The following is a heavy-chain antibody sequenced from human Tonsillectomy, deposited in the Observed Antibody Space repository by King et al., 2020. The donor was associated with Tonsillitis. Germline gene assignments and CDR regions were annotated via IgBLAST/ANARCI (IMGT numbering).Heavy chain of an antibody. J-gene: IGHJ4*02. CDR3: AREGDYYDTSGYSPFDY. D-gene: IGHD3-22*01. CDR1: SGSITNYY. Sequence: VQLQESGPGLVKPSETLSLTCTVSSGSITNYYWNWIRQPPGKGLEWIGYIYYSGITNYNPSLKSRVTISVDTSKNQFSLRLSSVTAADTAVYYCAREGDYYDTSGYSPFDYWGQGTLVTVSS. CDR2: IYYSGIT. V-gene: IGHV4-59*01.